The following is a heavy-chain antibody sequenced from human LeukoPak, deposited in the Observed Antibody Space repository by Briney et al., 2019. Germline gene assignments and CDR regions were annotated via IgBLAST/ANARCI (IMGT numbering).Heavy chain of an antibody. CDR1: GFTFTNAW. Sequence: PGESLRLSCAASGFTFTNAWMSWVRQAPGKGLEWVGRIKSKTDGGATDYAAPVKGRFTISRDDSRDTLYLQMSSLKAENTAVYYCTTERGTASWYEYYFDNWGQGILVTVAS. V-gene: IGHV3-15*01. D-gene: IGHD6-13*01. J-gene: IGHJ4*02. CDR3: TTERGTASWYEYYFDN. CDR2: IKSKTDGGAT.